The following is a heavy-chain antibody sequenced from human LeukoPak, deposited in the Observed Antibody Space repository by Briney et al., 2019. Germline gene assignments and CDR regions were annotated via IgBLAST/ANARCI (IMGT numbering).Heavy chain of an antibody. Sequence: GGSLRLSCATSGFTFSNYAMSWVRQAPGKGLEWVSAISSGATSTYYADSVKGRFTISRDNSKNTLYLQMNSLRAEDTAVYYCAKDWVYYGSGSYFSFDYWGQGTLVTVSS. CDR1: GFTFSNYA. V-gene: IGHV3-23*01. CDR3: AKDWVYYGSGSYFSFDY. D-gene: IGHD3-10*01. J-gene: IGHJ4*02. CDR2: ISSGATST.